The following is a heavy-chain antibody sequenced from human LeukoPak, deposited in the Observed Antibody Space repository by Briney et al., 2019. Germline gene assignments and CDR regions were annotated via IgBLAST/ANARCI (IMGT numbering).Heavy chain of an antibody. V-gene: IGHV2-5*02. CDR2: IYWDDDK. D-gene: IGHD3-16*02. CDR3: AHKDVWWSYRQLFDY. CDR1: GFSLSTSGVG. Sequence: SGPTLVKPTQTLTLTCTFSGFSLSTSGVGVGWIRQPPGKALEWLALIYWDDDKRYSPSLKSRLTITKDTSKNQVVLTMTNMDPVDTATYYCAHKDVWWSYRQLFDYWGQGTLVTVSS. J-gene: IGHJ4*02.